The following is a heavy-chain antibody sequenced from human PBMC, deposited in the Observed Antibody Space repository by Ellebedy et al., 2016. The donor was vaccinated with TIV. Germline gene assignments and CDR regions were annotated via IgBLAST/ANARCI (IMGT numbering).Heavy chain of an antibody. D-gene: IGHD2-2*01. CDR2: IYPGDSDT. CDR1: GSSFTSYW. CDR3: ARHNDCGSTSCYLDY. Sequence: GESLKISCKGSGSSFTSYWIGWVRQMPGKGLEWMGIIYPGDSDTRYSPSFQGQVTISADKSISTAYLQWSSLKAPDTAMYYCARHNDCGSTSCYLDYWGQGTLVTVSS. J-gene: IGHJ4*02. V-gene: IGHV5-51*01.